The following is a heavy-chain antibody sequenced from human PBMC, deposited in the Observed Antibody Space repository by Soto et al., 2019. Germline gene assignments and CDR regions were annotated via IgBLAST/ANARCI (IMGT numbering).Heavy chain of an antibody. J-gene: IGHJ3*02. V-gene: IGHV3-23*01. Sequence: GESLKISCAASGFTFSSYAMSWVRQAPGKGLEWVSAISGSGGSTYYADSVKGRFTISRDNSKNTLYLQMNSLRAEDTAVYYCAKDYSPPMTTVTTSAFDIWGQGTMVTVSS. D-gene: IGHD4-17*01. CDR1: GFTFSSYA. CDR3: AKDYSPPMTTVTTSAFDI. CDR2: ISGSGGST.